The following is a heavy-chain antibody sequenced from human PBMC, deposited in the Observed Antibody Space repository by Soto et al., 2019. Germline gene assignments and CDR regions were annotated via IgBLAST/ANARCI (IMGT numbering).Heavy chain of an antibody. J-gene: IGHJ4*02. V-gene: IGHV3-21*01. Sequence: GGCLSLSCAASGFTFSSYSMNWVRQSPVKGLEWVSSISSSSSYIYYADSVKGRFTISRDNAKNSLYLQMNSLRADDTAVYYCARDSGPIVAPYYFDYWGPGTLVTISS. CDR1: GFTFSSYS. CDR3: ARDSGPIVAPYYFDY. CDR2: ISSSSSYI. D-gene: IGHD6-25*01.